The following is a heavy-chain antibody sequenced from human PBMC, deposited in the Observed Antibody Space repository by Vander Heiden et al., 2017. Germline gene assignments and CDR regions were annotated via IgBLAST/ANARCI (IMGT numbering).Heavy chain of an antibody. CDR1: GFPFPSFA. CDR2: ISGSADNT. CDR3: ARVIPVGGALDS. J-gene: IGHJ4*02. D-gene: IGHD3-16*01. Sequence: ETQLLESGGGLVQPGGSLRLSCTPSGFPFPSFAMTWVRQPPGEGLQWVSLISGSADNTYYADSLKGRFIISRDNSKNTLYLQISSLRVEDTAVYYCARVIPVGGALDSWGQGTLVTVSS. V-gene: IGHV3-23*01.